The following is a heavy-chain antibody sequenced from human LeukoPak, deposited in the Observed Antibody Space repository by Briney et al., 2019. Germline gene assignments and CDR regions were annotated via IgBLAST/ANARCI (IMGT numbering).Heavy chain of an antibody. J-gene: IGHJ4*02. CDR3: ARGPNYGDYGGQ. V-gene: IGHV3-53*01. CDR2: IYGGGTT. D-gene: IGHD4-17*01. CDR1: GFTVSNNY. Sequence: AGGSLRLSCVAPGFTVSNNYMSWVRQAPGKGLEWVSLIYGGGTTYYADSVKGRFTISSDSSKNTVYLQMNSLGAEDTAVYYCARGPNYGDYGGQWGQGTLVTVSS.